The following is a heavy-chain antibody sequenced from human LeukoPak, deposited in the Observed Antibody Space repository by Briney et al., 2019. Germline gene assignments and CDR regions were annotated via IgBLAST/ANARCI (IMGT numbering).Heavy chain of an antibody. J-gene: IGHJ3*02. V-gene: IGHV4-4*07. CDR3: ARGGGDSSGYYTHDAFDI. CDR2: IYTSGST. CDR1: GGSISSYY. D-gene: IGHD3-22*01. Sequence: PSETLSLTCTVSGGSISSYYWSWIRQPAGKGLEWIGRIYTSGSTNYNSSLKSRVTMSVDTSKNQFSLKLSSVTAADTAVYYCARGGGDSSGYYTHDAFDIWGQGTMVTVSS.